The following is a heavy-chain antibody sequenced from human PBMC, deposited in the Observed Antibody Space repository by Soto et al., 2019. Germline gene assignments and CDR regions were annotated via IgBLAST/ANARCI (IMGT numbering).Heavy chain of an antibody. V-gene: IGHV3-23*01. D-gene: IGHD2-2*01. CDR2: ISGNGGDYT. CDR3: VPLCRYCSTTTPS. CDR1: GFTFSTYA. Sequence: EVQLLESGGGLVQPGGSLRLSCAASGFTFSTYAMSWVRQAPRKGMEWVSAISGNGGDYTYYADSVKGRFTISRDNSKNTLYLQMNSLRAEDTAVYYCVPLCRYCSTTTPSWGQGTLVTVSS. J-gene: IGHJ4*02.